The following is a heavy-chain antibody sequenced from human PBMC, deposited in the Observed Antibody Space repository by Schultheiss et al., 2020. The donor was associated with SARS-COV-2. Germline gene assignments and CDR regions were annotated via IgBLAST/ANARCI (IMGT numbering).Heavy chain of an antibody. V-gene: IGHV3-21*01. CDR2: ISSSSSYI. J-gene: IGHJ4*02. Sequence: GGSLRLSCAASGFTFSSYSMNWVRQAPGKGLEWVSSISSSSSYIYYADLVKGRFTISRDNAKNSLYLQMNSLRAEDTAVYYCARGNYGDYGVNYWGQGTLVTVSS. CDR3: ARGNYGDYGVNY. CDR1: GFTFSSYS. D-gene: IGHD4-17*01.